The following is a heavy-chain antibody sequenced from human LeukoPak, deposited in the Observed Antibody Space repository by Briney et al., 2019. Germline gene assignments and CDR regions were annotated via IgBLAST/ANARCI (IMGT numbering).Heavy chain of an antibody. J-gene: IGHJ4*02. CDR2: IYTSGST. V-gene: IGHV4-61*02. CDR3: ARSPRYYYDSSGLYFDY. D-gene: IGHD3-22*01. CDR1: GGSISSSSYY. Sequence: SETLSLTCTVSGGSISSSSYYWSWIRQPAGKGLEWIGRIYTSGSTNYNPSLKGRVTISVDTSKNQFSLKLSSVTAADTAVYYCARSPRYYYDSSGLYFDYWGQGTLVTVSS.